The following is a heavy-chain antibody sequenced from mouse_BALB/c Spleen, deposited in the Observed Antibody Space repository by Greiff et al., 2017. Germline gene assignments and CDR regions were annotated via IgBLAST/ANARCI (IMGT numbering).Heavy chain of an antibody. CDR1: GFSLTSYG. Sequence: VKLQESGPGLVAPSQSLSITCTVSGFSLTSYGVHWVRQPPGKGLEWLGVIWAGGSTNYNSALMSRLSISKDNSKSQVFLKMNSLQTDDTAMYYCARGHGSSYGYFDYWGQGTTLTVSS. J-gene: IGHJ2*01. CDR2: IWAGGST. D-gene: IGHD1-1*01. CDR3: ARGHGSSYGYFDY. V-gene: IGHV2-9*02.